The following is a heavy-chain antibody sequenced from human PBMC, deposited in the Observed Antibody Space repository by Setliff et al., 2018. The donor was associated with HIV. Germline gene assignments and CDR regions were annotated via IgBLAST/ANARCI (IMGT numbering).Heavy chain of an antibody. CDR2: IYASGYT. D-gene: IGHD3-16*01. J-gene: IGHJ4*02. CDR3: ARARGSMGYINTFDV. CDR1: GASINSQSDY. Sequence: PSETLSLTCTVSGASINSQSDYWNWIRQPAGKELEWTGHIYASGYTYYKPSLESRVTMSVDTSKSQFSLKLHSVTAADTAVYYCARARGSMGYINTFDVWGQGSLVTVSS. V-gene: IGHV4-61*09.